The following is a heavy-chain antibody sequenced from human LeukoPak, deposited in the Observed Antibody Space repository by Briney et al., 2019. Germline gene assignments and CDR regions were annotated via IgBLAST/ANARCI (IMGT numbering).Heavy chain of an antibody. D-gene: IGHD3-22*01. CDR2: IKHNGGEK. CDR1: GFTFTDYF. J-gene: IGHJ4*02. V-gene: IGHV3-7*01. Sequence: GGSLRLSCVASGFTFTDYFMSWVRQAPGKGLEWVASIKHNGGEKYYVDSVKGRFTISRDNAKNSLYLEMSSLGVEDTAVYYCARDRGWRTSGYYLYHFDYWGQGTLVTFAS. CDR3: ARDRGWRTSGYYLYHFDY.